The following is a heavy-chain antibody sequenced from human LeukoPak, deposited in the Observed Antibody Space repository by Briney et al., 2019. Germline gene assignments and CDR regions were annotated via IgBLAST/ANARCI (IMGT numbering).Heavy chain of an antibody. CDR1: GGTFSSYA. J-gene: IGHJ3*02. CDR3: ARDRDSSSGSFDI. Sequence: GASVKVSCKASGGTFSSYAISWVRQAPGQGLEWMGGIIPIFGTANYAQKFQGRVTITADKSTSTAYMELSSLRSEDTAVYYCARDRDSSSGSFDIWGQGTMVTVSS. V-gene: IGHV1-69*06. CDR2: IIPIFGTA. D-gene: IGHD6-6*01.